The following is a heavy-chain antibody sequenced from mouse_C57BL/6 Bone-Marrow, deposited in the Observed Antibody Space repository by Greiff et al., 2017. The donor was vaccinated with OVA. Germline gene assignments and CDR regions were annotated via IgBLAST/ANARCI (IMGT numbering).Heavy chain of an antibody. D-gene: IGHD1-1*01. CDR3: ARPYYYGSRGWFAY. V-gene: IGHV2-2*01. Sequence: VQLQESGPGLVQPSQSLSITCTVSGFSFTSYGVHWVRQSPGKGLEWLGVIWSGGSTDYNAAFISRLSISKDNSKSQVFFKMNSLQADDTAIYYCARPYYYGSRGWFAYWGQGTLVTVSA. CDR2: IWSGGST. CDR1: GFSFTSYG. J-gene: IGHJ3*01.